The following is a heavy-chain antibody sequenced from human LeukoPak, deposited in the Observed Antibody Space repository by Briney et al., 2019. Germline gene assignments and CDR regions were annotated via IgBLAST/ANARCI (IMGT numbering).Heavy chain of an antibody. V-gene: IGHV4-59*01. CDR2: VSYSGST. CDR3: ARDYDTTGANWFGP. J-gene: IGHJ5*02. CDR1: GDSIKSYY. D-gene: IGHD3-9*01. Sequence: SETLSLTCTVFGDSIKSYYWSWIRQSPRKGLEWVGYVSYSGSTNYNPSLNSRVTISVDRSKNQFSLKLTSVTAADSAIYYCARDYDTTGANWFGPWGQGALVTVSS.